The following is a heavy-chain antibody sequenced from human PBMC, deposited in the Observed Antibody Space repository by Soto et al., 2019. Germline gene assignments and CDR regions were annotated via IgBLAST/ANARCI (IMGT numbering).Heavy chain of an antibody. CDR2: IYYSGST. Sequence: PSETLSLTCTVSGGSISSYYWSWIRQLPGKGLEWIGYIYYSGSTNYNPSLKSRVTISVDTSKNQFPLKLSSVTAADTAVYYCARGTMVRGVIFPWFDPWGQGTLVTVSS. J-gene: IGHJ5*02. V-gene: IGHV4-59*01. CDR1: GGSISSYY. CDR3: ARGTMVRGVIFPWFDP. D-gene: IGHD3-10*01.